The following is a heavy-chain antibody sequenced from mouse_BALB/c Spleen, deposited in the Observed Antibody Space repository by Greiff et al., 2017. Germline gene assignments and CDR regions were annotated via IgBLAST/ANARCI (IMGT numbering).Heavy chain of an antibody. Sequence: EVQRVESGGGLVQPGGSRKLSCAASGFTFSSFGMHWVRQAPEKGLEWVAYISSGSSTIYYADTVKGRFTISRDNPKNTLFLQMTSLRSEDTAMYYCARDYDYGGVDYWGQGTTLTVSS. D-gene: IGHD2-4*01. J-gene: IGHJ2*01. CDR2: ISSGSSTI. CDR3: ARDYDYGGVDY. CDR1: GFTFSSFG. V-gene: IGHV5-17*02.